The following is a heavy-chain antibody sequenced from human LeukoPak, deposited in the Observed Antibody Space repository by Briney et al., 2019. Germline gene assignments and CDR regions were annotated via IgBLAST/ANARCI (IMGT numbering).Heavy chain of an antibody. CDR1: GFTFSNAW. J-gene: IGHJ3*01. V-gene: IGHV3-15*01. CDR2: IKNRFDGGTT. CDR3: TTDCSSTSCYGDGAFDL. D-gene: IGHD2-2*01. Sequence: GGSLRVSCAACGFTFSNAWMSWVRQAPGKGLEWVGRIKNRFDGGTTDYAAPVKGRFTISRDDSKNTLSLQMNSLITEDTAAYYCTTDCSSTSCYGDGAFDLWGQGTMVTVSS.